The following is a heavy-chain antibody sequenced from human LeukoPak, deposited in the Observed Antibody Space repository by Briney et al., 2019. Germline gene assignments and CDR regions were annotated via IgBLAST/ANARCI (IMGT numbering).Heavy chain of an antibody. CDR2: IYPGDSDT. J-gene: IGHJ6*03. Sequence: GESLKISCKGSGYSFTSYWIGWVRQMPGKGLEWMGIIYPGDSDTRYSPSFQGQVTISADKSISTAYLQWSSLKASDTAMYYCARHLYSSSWSLYYYYYMGVWGKGTTVTVSS. CDR1: GYSFTSYW. CDR3: ARHLYSSSWSLYYYYYMGV. D-gene: IGHD6-13*01. V-gene: IGHV5-51*01.